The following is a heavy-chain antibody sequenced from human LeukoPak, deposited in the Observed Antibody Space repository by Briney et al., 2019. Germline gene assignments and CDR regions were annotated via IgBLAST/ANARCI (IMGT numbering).Heavy chain of an antibody. CDR3: AKDPRLVRGVIFDY. CDR1: GFTFSSYG. D-gene: IGHD3-10*01. J-gene: IGHJ4*02. CDR2: ISYDGSNK. V-gene: IGHV3-30*18. Sequence: GRSLRLSCAASGFTFSSYGMHWVRQAPGKGLEWVAVISYDGSNKYYADSVKGRFTISRDNSKNTLYLQMNSLRAEDTAVYFCAKDPRLVRGVIFDYWGQGARVTVSS.